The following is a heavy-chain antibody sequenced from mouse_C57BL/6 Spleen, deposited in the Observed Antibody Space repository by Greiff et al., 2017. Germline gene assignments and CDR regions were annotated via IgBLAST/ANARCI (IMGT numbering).Heavy chain of an antibody. CDR1: GFTFSSYA. D-gene: IGHD3-2*02. Sequence: EVKLMESGEGLVKPGGSLKLSCAASGFTFSSYAMSWVRQTPEKRLEWVAYISSGGDYIYYADTVKGRFTISRDNARNTLYLQMSSLKSEDTAMYYCTREEETAQADYWGQGTSVTVSS. V-gene: IGHV5-9-1*02. CDR2: ISSGGDYI. J-gene: IGHJ4*01. CDR3: TREEETAQADY.